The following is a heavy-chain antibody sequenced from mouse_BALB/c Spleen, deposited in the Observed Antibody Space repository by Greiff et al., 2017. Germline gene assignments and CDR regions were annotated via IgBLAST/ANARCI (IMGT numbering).Heavy chain of an antibody. V-gene: IGHV14-3*02. CDR3: ARFWGWYFDV. Sequence: EVQLQESGAELVKPGASVKLSCTASGFNIKDTYMHWVKQRPEQGLEWIGRIDPANGNTKYDPKFQGKATITADTSSNTAYLQLSSLTSEDTAVYYCARFWGWYFDVWGAGTTVTVSS. CDR1: GFNIKDTY. J-gene: IGHJ1*01. CDR2: IDPANGNT.